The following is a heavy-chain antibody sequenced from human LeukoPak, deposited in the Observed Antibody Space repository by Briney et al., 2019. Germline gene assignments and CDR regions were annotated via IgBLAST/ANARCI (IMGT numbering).Heavy chain of an antibody. CDR3: ASLPYYYGSAEYPDY. CDR1: GYSFTNYW. CDR2: IYPGDSDA. Sequence: GESLKISCKGSGYSFTNYWIGWVRQMPGKGLKWMGIIYPGDSDARYSPSFQGQVTISADKSISTAYLQWSSLKASDTAMYYCASLPYYYGSAEYPDYWGQGTLVTVSS. D-gene: IGHD3-10*01. V-gene: IGHV5-51*01. J-gene: IGHJ4*02.